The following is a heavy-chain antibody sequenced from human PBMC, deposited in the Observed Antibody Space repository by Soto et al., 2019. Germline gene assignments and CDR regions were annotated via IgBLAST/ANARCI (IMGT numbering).Heavy chain of an antibody. CDR1: GFAFSSYG. D-gene: IGHD5-18*01. J-gene: IGHJ4*02. Sequence: QAQLVESGGGVVQPGRSLRLSCAASGFAFSSYGMHWVRQAPGTGLEWVAVISYDGSLQHYADSVKGRFTISRDNAKTMVLLQMSSLRAEDPAVYYCLSDRGYGHASVPYSWGQGTLVSVSS. CDR3: LSDRGYGHASVPYS. V-gene: IGHV3-30*03. CDR2: ISYDGSLQ.